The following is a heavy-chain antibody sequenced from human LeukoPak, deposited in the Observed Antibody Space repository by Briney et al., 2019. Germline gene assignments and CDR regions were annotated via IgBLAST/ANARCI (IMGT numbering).Heavy chain of an antibody. CDR2: INHSGST. Sequence: PSETLSLTCAVYGGSFSGYYWSGIRQPPGKGLEWIGEINHSGSTNYNPSLKSRVTISVDTSKNQFSLKLRSVTAADTAVYYCARGRWEPRRVLDYWGKGALVTVSS. CDR1: GGSFSGYY. J-gene: IGHJ4*02. V-gene: IGHV4-34*01. CDR3: ARGRWEPRRVLDY. D-gene: IGHD1-26*01.